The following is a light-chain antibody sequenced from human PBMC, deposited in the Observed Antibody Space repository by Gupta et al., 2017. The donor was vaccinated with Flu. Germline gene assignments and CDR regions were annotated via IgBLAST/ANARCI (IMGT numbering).Light chain of an antibody. V-gene: IGLV2-14*01. CDR3: SSDTSSSTYV. J-gene: IGLJ1*01. CDR1: SSDVGGYNY. Sequence: QSALTQPASVSGSPGQSITISCTGTSSDVGGYNYVSWYQQHPGKAPKLMIYEVSNRPSGVSNRVSGSKSGNTASLTISGLQAEDEADYYCSSDTSSSTYVFGTGTKVTVL. CDR2: EVS.